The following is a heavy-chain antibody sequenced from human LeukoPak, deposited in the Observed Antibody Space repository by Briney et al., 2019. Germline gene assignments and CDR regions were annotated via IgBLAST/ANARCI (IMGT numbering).Heavy chain of an antibody. J-gene: IGHJ4*02. CDR2: TQPDGREK. D-gene: IGHD6-13*01. CDR3: AHNSRYRSLEDG. CDR1: GFIFSQYG. Sequence: SGGSLRLSCVASGFIFSQYGMHWARQAPGKGLEWVAFTQPDGREKDYAESVKGRFNISRDNSKNTLYLQMNSLRPEDTAVYFCAHNSRYRSLEDGWGQGTLVTVSS. V-gene: IGHV3-30*02.